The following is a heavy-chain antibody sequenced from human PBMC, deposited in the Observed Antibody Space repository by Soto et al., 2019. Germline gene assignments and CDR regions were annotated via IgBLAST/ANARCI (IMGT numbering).Heavy chain of an antibody. J-gene: IGHJ4*02. CDR2: IYYSGST. D-gene: IGHD2-8*01. CDR1: GGSISSSSYY. CDR3: ARLLMVYAIPQRLDY. V-gene: IGHV4-39*01. Sequence: SETLSLTCTVSGGSISSSSYYWGWIRQPPGKGLEWIGSIYYSGSTYYNPSLKSRVTISVDTSKNQFSLKLSSVTAADTAVYYCARLLMVYAIPQRLDYWGQGTLVTVSS.